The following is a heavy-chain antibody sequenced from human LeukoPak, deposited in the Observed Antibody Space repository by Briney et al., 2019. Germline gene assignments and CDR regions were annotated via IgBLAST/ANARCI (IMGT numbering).Heavy chain of an antibody. Sequence: GGSLRLSCAASGFTFTSYGMNWVRQAPGKGLEWLSYISSSGSTTYYADSVKGRFTISRDNAKNSLCLQMNSLRAEDTAVYYCVAGGTRYFDYWGQGILVAVSS. CDR2: ISSSGSTT. J-gene: IGHJ4*02. CDR3: VAGGTRYFDY. CDR1: GFTFTSYG. V-gene: IGHV3-48*03. D-gene: IGHD6-25*01.